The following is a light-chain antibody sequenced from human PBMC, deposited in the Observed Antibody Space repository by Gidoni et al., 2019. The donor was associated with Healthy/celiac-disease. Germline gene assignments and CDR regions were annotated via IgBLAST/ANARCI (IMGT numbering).Light chain of an antibody. Sequence: EIVLTQSPATLSLSPGEKATLSCRASQSVSSYLAWYQQKPGQAPRLLNYDASNRATGIPARFSGSGYGTDFTLTISSLEPEDLAVYYCQQRSNWPLTFGQGTRLEIK. CDR1: QSVSSY. V-gene: IGKV3-11*01. CDR2: DAS. J-gene: IGKJ5*01. CDR3: QQRSNWPLT.